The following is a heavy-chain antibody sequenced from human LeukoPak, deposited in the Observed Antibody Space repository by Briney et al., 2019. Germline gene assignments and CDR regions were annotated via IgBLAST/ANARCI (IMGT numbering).Heavy chain of an antibody. J-gene: IGHJ4*02. CDR1: GFTFSSYG. Sequence: TGGSLRLSCAASGFTFSSYGMHWVRQAPGKGLEWVAVIWYDGSNKYYADSVKGRFTISRDNSKNTLYLQMNSLRAEDTAVYYCARARWLRRITALDYWGQGTLVTVSS. CDR3: ARARWLRRITALDY. D-gene: IGHD5-24*01. V-gene: IGHV3-33*01. CDR2: IWYDGSNK.